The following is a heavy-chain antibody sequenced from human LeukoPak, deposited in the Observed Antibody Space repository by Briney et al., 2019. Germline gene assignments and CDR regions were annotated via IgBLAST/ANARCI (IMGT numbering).Heavy chain of an antibody. D-gene: IGHD3-16*01. CDR3: ARDNDSRDPPHFDY. Sequence: SETLSLTCTVSGGSISSGSYYWSWIRQPAGKGLEWIGRIYTSGSTNYNPSLKSRVTISVDTSKNQFSLKLSSVTAADTAVYYCARDNDSRDPPHFDYWGQGTLVTVSS. V-gene: IGHV4-61*02. CDR1: GGSISSGSYY. CDR2: IYTSGST. J-gene: IGHJ4*02.